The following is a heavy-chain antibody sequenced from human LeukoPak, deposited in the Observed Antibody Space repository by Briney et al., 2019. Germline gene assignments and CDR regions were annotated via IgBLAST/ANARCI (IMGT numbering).Heavy chain of an antibody. Sequence: GASVKVSCKASGYTFTSYGISWVRQAPGQGLEWMGWISAYNGNTNYAQKFQGRVTITADESTSTAYMELSSLRSEDTAVYYCMVSVDYWGQGTLVTVSS. V-gene: IGHV1-18*01. CDR2: ISAYNGNT. J-gene: IGHJ4*02. CDR3: MVSVDY. D-gene: IGHD2-8*01. CDR1: GYTFTSYG.